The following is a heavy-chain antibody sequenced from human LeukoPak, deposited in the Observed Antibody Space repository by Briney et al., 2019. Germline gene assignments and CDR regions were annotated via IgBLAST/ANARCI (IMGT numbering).Heavy chain of an antibody. CDR2: ISTYSTYI. CDR3: VREGGPYSHYYYMDV. J-gene: IGHJ6*03. Sequence: GGSLRLSCAASGFIFNSYDMDWVRQAPGKGLEWVASISTYSTYIKYGDSVKGRFTISRDNANSSLSLQMNSLKVEDTAVYYCVREGGPYSHYYYMDVWGKGTAVAVSS. CDR1: GFIFNSYD. D-gene: IGHD3-16*01. V-gene: IGHV3-21*01.